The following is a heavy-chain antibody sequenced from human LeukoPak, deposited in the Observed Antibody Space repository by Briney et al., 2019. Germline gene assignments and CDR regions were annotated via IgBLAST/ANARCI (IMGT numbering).Heavy chain of an antibody. CDR2: INPSGGST. D-gene: IGHD2-2*01. Sequence: ASVKVSCKASGYTFTSYYMHWVRQAPGQGLEWMGIINPSGGSTSYAQKFQGRVTMTRDTSTSTVYMELSSLRSDDTAVYCCARDSSLKGSDRPDYYFDYWGQGTLVTVSS. CDR3: ARDSSLKGSDRPDYYFDY. V-gene: IGHV1-46*01. J-gene: IGHJ4*02. CDR1: GYTFTSYY.